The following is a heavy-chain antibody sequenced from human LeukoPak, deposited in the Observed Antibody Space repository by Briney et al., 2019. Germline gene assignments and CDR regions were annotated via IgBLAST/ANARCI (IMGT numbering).Heavy chain of an antibody. V-gene: IGHV3-11*04. CDR3: AELGITMIGGV. Sequence: GGSLRLSCAASGFTFSDYYMSWIRQAPGKGLEWVAYISSGGSPTYYLDSVKGRFTISRDNAKNSLYLQMNSLRAEDTAVYYCAELGITMIGGVWGKGTTVTISS. CDR2: ISSGGSPT. J-gene: IGHJ6*04. CDR1: GFTFSDYY. D-gene: IGHD3-10*02.